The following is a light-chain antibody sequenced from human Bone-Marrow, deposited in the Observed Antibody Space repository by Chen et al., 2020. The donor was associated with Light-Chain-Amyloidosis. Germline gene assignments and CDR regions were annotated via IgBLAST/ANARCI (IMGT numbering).Light chain of an antibody. J-gene: IGLJ1*01. CDR1: SGDVGTYNY. CDR3: SSFTSSSSYV. CDR2: AVS. V-gene: IGLV2-14*01. Sequence: QSARTQPASVSGSPGQSITISCTGTSGDVGTYNYVSWYQQHPAKAPKVMIYAVSNRPSGVSNRFSGSKSGNTASLTISGLQAEDEADYYCSSFTSSSSYVFGPGTKVTVL.